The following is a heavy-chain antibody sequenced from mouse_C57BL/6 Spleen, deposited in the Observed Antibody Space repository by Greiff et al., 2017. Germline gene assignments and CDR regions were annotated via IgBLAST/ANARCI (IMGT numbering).Heavy chain of an antibody. CDR1: GYTFTSYW. V-gene: IGHV1-64*01. D-gene: IGHD1-1*01. Sequence: VQLQQPGAELVKPGASVKLSCKASGYTFTSYWMNWVKQRTGQGLEWIGMIHANSGSTNYNEKFKSKATLTVDKSSSTAYMQLSSLTSEDSAVYYCARWYYYGSSYYAMDYWGQGTSVTVSS. CDR3: ARWYYYGSSYYAMDY. J-gene: IGHJ4*01. CDR2: IHANSGST.